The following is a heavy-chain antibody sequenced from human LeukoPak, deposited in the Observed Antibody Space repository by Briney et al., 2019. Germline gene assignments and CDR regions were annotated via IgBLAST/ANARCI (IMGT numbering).Heavy chain of an antibody. Sequence: SETLSLTCAVYGGSFSGYYWSWIRQPPGKGLEWIGEINHSGSTNYNPSLKSRVTISVDTSKNQFSLKLSSVTAADTVVYYCARRLTGYSYGYPSAYYYYYMDVWGKGTTVTIPS. CDR2: INHSGST. D-gene: IGHD5-18*01. V-gene: IGHV4-34*01. CDR3: ARRLTGYSYGYPSAYYYYYMDV. CDR1: GGSFSGYY. J-gene: IGHJ6*03.